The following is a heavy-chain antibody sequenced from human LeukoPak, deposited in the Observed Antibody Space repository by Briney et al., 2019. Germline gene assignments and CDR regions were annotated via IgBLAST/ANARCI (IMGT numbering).Heavy chain of an antibody. D-gene: IGHD3-22*01. J-gene: IGHJ4*02. Sequence: GGSLRLSCAASGFTLSSYSMNWVRQAPGKGLEWVSYISSSSSTIYYADSVKGRFTISRDNAKNSLFLQMNSLRAEDTAVYYCARDRYDSSGYYYGYRGQGTLVTVSS. V-gene: IGHV3-48*04. CDR3: ARDRYDSSGYYYGY. CDR2: ISSSSSTI. CDR1: GFTLSSYS.